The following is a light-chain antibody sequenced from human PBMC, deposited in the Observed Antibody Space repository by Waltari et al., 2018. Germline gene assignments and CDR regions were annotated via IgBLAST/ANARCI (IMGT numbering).Light chain of an antibody. CDR1: SRDVGGQNY. Sequence: QSALTQPASVSGSPGQSITISCTGTSRDVGGQNYVSWYQQHPGKAPKLMIYDVTKRPSGVSDRFSGSKSGNAASLTMSGLQAEDEADYYCSSYTSTSTSLVFGGGTRLTVL. CDR2: DVT. CDR3: SSYTSTSTSLV. V-gene: IGLV2-14*01. J-gene: IGLJ3*02.